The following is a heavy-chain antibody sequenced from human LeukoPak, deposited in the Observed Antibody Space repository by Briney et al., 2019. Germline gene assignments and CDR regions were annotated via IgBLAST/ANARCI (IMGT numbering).Heavy chain of an antibody. D-gene: IGHD3-10*01. Sequence: GGSLRLSCAASGFTFSSYAMHWVRQAPGKGLEWVAVISYDGSNKYYADSVKGRFTISRDNSKNTLYLQMNSLRAEDTAVYYCARPLWFGELRAFDIWGQGTMVAVSS. J-gene: IGHJ3*02. CDR1: GFTFSSYA. CDR3: ARPLWFGELRAFDI. V-gene: IGHV3-30*04. CDR2: ISYDGSNK.